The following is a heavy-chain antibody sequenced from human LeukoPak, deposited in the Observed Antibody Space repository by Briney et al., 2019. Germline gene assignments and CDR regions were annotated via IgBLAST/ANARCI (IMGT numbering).Heavy chain of an antibody. V-gene: IGHV4-4*07. CDR2: LYTSGST. D-gene: IGHD3-22*01. CDR3: ARGGSSGYYYG. J-gene: IGHJ4*02. Sequence: SENLSLTCTVSGGSISSYYWSWIRQPAGKGLEWIGRLYTSGSTNYNPSPKSRVTMSVDTSKNQFSLKLTSMTAADTAVYYCARGGSSGYYYGWGQGTLVTVSS. CDR1: GGSISSYY.